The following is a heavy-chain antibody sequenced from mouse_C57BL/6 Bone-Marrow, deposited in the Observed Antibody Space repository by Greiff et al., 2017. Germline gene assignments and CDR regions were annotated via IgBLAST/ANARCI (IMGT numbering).Heavy chain of an antibody. CDR3: TRDRRGYYGSSEGFAY. V-gene: IGHV5-9-1*02. CDR1: GFTFSSYA. J-gene: IGHJ3*01. CDR2: ISSGGDYI. D-gene: IGHD1-1*01. Sequence: EVMLVESGEGLVKPGGSLKLSCAASGFTFSSYAMSWVRQTPEKRLEWVAYISSGGDYIYYADTVKGRCTISRDNARNTLYLPMSSLKSEDTAMYYCTRDRRGYYGSSEGFAYWGQGTLVTVSA.